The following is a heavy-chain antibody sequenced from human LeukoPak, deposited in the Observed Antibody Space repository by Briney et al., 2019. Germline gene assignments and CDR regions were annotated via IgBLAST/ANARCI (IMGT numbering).Heavy chain of an antibody. CDR2: IYPGDSDP. CDR3: VRHGLGSSWFGFDY. D-gene: IGHD6-13*01. J-gene: IGHJ4*02. CDR1: GYSFTDYW. V-gene: IGHV5-51*01. Sequence: PGEALKISCKGSGYSFTDYWIGWVRQMPGKGLDWMGIIYPGDSDPRYSPSFQGQVTISADKSISTAYLQWSSLEASDSAMYYCVRHGLGSSWFGFDYCGQGTLVTVSS.